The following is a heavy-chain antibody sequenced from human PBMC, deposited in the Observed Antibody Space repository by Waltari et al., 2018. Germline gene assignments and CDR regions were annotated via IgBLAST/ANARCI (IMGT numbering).Heavy chain of an antibody. CDR2: INDDGSDT. J-gene: IGHJ6*03. CDR3: ARGRDDYMFRSLYMDV. CDR1: GFTFRRSW. Sequence: VQLVESGGGLVQPGGSLRLSCVASGFTFRRSWMHWVRQAPGKGLVWVSRINDDGSDTIYADSVKGRFTISRDNAKSTLYLQMHSLRVEDTAVYFCARGRDDYMFRSLYMDVWGTGTTVTVSS. D-gene: IGHD3-16*01. V-gene: IGHV3-74*01.